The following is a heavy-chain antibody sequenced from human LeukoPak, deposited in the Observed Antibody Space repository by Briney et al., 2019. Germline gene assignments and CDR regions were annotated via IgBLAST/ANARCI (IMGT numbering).Heavy chain of an antibody. V-gene: IGHV4-4*07. Sequence: PSETLSLTCTVSGGSISSYYWSWIRQPAGKGLGWIGRIYTSGSTNYNPSLKSRVTMSVDTSKNQFSLKLSSVTAADTAVYYCASGWELYAFDIWGQGTMVTVSS. D-gene: IGHD1-26*01. CDR2: IYTSGST. CDR3: ASGWELYAFDI. CDR1: GGSISSYY. J-gene: IGHJ3*02.